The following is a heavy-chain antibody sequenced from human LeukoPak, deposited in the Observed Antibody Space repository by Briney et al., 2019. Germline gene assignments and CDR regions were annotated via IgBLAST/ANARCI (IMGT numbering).Heavy chain of an antibody. CDR3: ARAVDIVAVPAAPFDP. CDR1: GYTFTGYY. D-gene: IGHD2-2*03. Sequence: ASVKVSCKASGYTFTGYYMHWVRQAPGQGLEWMGWINPNSGGTNYAQKFQGRVTMTRDTSISTAYMELSRLRSDDTAVYYCARAVDIVAVPAAPFDPWGQGTLVTVSS. CDR2: INPNSGGT. J-gene: IGHJ5*02. V-gene: IGHV1-2*02.